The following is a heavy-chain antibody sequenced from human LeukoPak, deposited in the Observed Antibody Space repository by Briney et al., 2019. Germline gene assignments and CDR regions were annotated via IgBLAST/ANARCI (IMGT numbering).Heavy chain of an antibody. D-gene: IGHD1-26*01. V-gene: IGHV4-61*02. CDR2: IYTSGST. CDR3: ARGTATTNAAYYMDV. CDR1: GGSISSGSYY. Sequence: TSETLSLTCTVSGGSISSGSYYWSWLRQPAGKGLEWIGRIYTSGSTNYRPSLKSRVTISVDTSKNQFSLKLSSVTAADTAVYYCARGTATTNAAYYMDVWGKGTTVTISS. J-gene: IGHJ6*03.